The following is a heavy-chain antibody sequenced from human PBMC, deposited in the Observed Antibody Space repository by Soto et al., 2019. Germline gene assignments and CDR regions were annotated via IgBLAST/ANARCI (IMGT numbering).Heavy chain of an antibody. CDR3: VIDNFGEHR. D-gene: IGHD2-21*01. CDR2: IKGDDTSA. J-gene: IGHJ1*01. CDR1: GFNFSVYC. V-gene: IGHV3-74*01. Sequence: DVQLVESGGGLVQPGGSLRLSCAASGFNFSVYCMHWVRQPPGKGLVWVSNIKGDDTSATYADSVKGRFTTSRDNAKNPLFLQMNSLRDGDTGGYYCVIDNFGEHRGGQGTLVAVCS.